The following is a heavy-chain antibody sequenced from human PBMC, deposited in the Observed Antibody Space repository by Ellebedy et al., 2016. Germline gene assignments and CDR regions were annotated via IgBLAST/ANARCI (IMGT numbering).Heavy chain of an antibody. J-gene: IGHJ4*02. V-gene: IGHV4-30-4*01. CDR2: IYYSGST. Sequence: LRLSCAVYGGSFSDSYWSWVRQPPGKGLEWIGYIYYSGSTYYNPSLKSRVIISVDTSRNQFSLRLSSVTAADTAVYYCARGDSSSSRVYYWGQGTLVTVSS. D-gene: IGHD6-6*01. CDR3: ARGDSSSSRVYY. CDR1: GGSFSDSY.